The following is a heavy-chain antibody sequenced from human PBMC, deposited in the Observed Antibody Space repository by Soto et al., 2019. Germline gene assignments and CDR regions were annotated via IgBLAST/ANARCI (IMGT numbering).Heavy chain of an antibody. V-gene: IGHV4-59*01. Sequence: SETLSLTCTVSGGSISSYYWSWIRQPPGKGLEWIGYINYSGSTNYNPSLKSRVTISVDTSKNQFSLKLSSVTAADTAVYYCARDAEDSSSAPLLWFDPWGQGTLVTVSS. D-gene: IGHD6-6*01. CDR2: INYSGST. CDR1: GGSISSYY. J-gene: IGHJ5*02. CDR3: ARDAEDSSSAPLLWFDP.